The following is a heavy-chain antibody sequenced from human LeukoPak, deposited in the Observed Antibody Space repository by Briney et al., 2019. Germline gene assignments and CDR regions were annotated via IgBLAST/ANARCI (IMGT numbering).Heavy chain of an antibody. Sequence: PSETLSLTCTVSGGSISSYYWSWIRQPPGKGLEWIGYIYYSGSTNYNPSLKSRVTISVDTSKNQFSLKLSSVTAADTAVYYCATTDEWLVQDYWGQGTLVTVSS. CDR2: IYYSGST. D-gene: IGHD6-19*01. CDR1: GGSISSYY. CDR3: ATTDEWLVQDY. V-gene: IGHV4-59*12. J-gene: IGHJ4*02.